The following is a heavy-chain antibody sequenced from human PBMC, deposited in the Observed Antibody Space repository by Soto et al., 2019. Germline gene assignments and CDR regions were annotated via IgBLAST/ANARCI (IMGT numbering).Heavy chain of an antibody. CDR3: AKSQSPMVRGVIEAFDF. J-gene: IGHJ4*02. D-gene: IGHD3-10*01. CDR2: ISWNGGTT. V-gene: IGHV3-20*04. Sequence: EVQLVESGGGVVRPGGSLRLSCVASGFTLDDYGMSWVRQVPGKGLEWVSGISWNGGTTHYADSVKGRFTITRDNVRNSLYLQMNSLRAEDTALYYCAKSQSPMVRGVIEAFDFWGQGTLVTVSS. CDR1: GFTLDDYG.